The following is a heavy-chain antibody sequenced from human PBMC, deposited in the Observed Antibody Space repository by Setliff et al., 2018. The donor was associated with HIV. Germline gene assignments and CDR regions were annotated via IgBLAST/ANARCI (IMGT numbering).Heavy chain of an antibody. CDR1: GYTFTSYG. CDR2: IIPIFGTA. D-gene: IGHD5-12*01. Sequence: SVKVSCKASGYTFTSYGITWVRQAPGQGLEGMGGIIPIFGTANYAQKFQGRVTITADESTTTVYMEVRSLKSEDTALYYCARGPLYGYDRGYFDYWGQGTLVTVSS. CDR3: ARGPLYGYDRGYFDY. J-gene: IGHJ4*02. V-gene: IGHV1-69*13.